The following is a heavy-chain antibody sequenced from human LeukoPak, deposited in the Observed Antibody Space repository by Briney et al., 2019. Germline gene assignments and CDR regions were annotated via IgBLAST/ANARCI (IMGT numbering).Heavy chain of an antibody. V-gene: IGHV3-23*01. CDR2: ISGRSSYT. J-gene: IGHJ4*02. D-gene: IGHD4-17*01. CDR3: ATRGADGDYFAY. CDR1: GFPFSNYD. Sequence: GGSLRLSCAAPGFPFSNYDMNWVRQAPGKGLEWVSTISGRSSYTYYADSVKGRFTISRDNSKNTLFLRMNSLRADDTAVYYCATRGADGDYFAYWGQGTLVTVSS.